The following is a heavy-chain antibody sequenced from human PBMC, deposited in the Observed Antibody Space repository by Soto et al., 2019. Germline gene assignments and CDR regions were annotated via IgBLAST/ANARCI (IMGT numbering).Heavy chain of an antibody. J-gene: IGHJ6*03. CDR1: GFTFSNYW. CDR2: IYSDGSVA. V-gene: IGHV3-74*02. Sequence: EVQLVESGGGLVQPGGSLRLSCAASGFTFSNYWMYWFRQAPGKGLEWVSRIYSDGSVASYADSVKGLLNISRDNVKNTLYPQLDSLRAEDTAVYYCARGDCVVGGCYSLAGSFYYYMDAWGKGTTVTVFS. D-gene: IGHD2-15*01. CDR3: ARGDCVVGGCYSLAGSFYYYMDA.